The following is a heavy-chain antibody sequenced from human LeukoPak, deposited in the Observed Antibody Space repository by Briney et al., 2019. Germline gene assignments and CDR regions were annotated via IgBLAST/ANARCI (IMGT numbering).Heavy chain of an antibody. Sequence: SVKVSCKASGGTFSSYASSWVRPAPGQGLEWMGRIIPILGIANYAQKFQGRVTITADKSTSTAYMELSSLRSEDTAVYYCARGITMVRGVIINWFDPWGQGTLVTVSS. J-gene: IGHJ5*02. D-gene: IGHD3-10*01. CDR2: IIPILGIA. CDR1: GGTFSSYA. CDR3: ARGITMVRGVIINWFDP. V-gene: IGHV1-69*04.